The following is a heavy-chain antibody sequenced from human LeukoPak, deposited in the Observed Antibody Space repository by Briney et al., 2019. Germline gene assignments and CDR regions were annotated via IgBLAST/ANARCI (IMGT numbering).Heavy chain of an antibody. CDR1: GFTFSSYA. Sequence: PGGSLRLSCAASGFTFSSYAITWVRQAPGKGLEWVSAISANSGSTYYADSVRGRFTIPRNNSKNTLDLQMNRWRADDTAIYYCAKYYYSGDSPFDYWGQGTLVTVSS. CDR2: ISANSGST. V-gene: IGHV3-23*01. CDR3: AKYYYSGDSPFDY. J-gene: IGHJ4*02. D-gene: IGHD2-21*02.